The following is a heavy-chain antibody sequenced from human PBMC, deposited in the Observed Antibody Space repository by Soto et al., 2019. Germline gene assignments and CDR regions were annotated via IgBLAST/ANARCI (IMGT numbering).Heavy chain of an antibody. CDR1: GGSISSYY. V-gene: IGHV4-59*01. D-gene: IGHD3-16*01. Sequence: QVQLQESGPGLVKPSETLSLTCTVSGGSISSYYWSWIRQPPGKGLEWIGYIYYSGSTNYNPSLKSRVTTSVDTSKNQCSLKLSSVTAADTAVYYCARGEERGAMPSGYWGQGTLVTVSS. CDR3: ARGEERGAMPSGY. CDR2: IYYSGST. J-gene: IGHJ4*02.